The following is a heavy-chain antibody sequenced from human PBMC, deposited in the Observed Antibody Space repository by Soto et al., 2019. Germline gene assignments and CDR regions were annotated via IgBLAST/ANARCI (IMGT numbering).Heavy chain of an antibody. Sequence: SETLSLTCTVPGDSITGYYWSWVRQPAGKGLEWIGRIYTSGSTSYNPSLESRVTMSLDTSKNQLSLKLTSVTAADTAVYYCVTTSNWFRGFYFDYWGQGTLVTVSS. CDR3: VTTSNWFRGFYFDY. CDR1: GDSITGYY. J-gene: IGHJ4*02. CDR2: IYTSGST. D-gene: IGHD3-10*01. V-gene: IGHV4-4*07.